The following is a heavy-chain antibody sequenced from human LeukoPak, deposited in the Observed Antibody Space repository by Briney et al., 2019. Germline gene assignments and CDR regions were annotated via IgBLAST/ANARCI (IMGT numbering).Heavy chain of an antibody. J-gene: IGHJ4*02. Sequence: SQTLSLTCAVSGGSISSGGYSWSWIRQPPGKGLEWIGYIYYSGSTNYNPSLKSRVTISVDTSKNQFSLKLSSVTAADTAVYYCAREGSRDGYNPFDYWGQGTLVTVSS. CDR2: IYYSGST. D-gene: IGHD5-24*01. CDR1: GGSISSGGYS. V-gene: IGHV4-61*08. CDR3: AREGSRDGYNPFDY.